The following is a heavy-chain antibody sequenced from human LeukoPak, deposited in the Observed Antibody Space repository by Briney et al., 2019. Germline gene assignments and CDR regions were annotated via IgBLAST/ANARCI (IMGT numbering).Heavy chain of an antibody. Sequence: GGSLRLSCAASGFTFSSYSMNWVRQAPGKGLEWVSSIVSSPSTYIYYADSVKGRFTISRDNAKNSLYLQMNSLRAEDTAVYYCTRSPSLGGRYWGFDYWGQGALVTVSS. CDR2: IVSSPSTYI. V-gene: IGHV3-21*01. CDR3: TRSPSLGGRYWGFDY. CDR1: GFTFSSYS. D-gene: IGHD1-26*01. J-gene: IGHJ4*02.